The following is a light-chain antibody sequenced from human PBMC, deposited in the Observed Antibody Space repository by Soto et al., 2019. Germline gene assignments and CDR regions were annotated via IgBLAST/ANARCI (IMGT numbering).Light chain of an antibody. J-gene: IGKJ2*01. CDR2: GAS. CDR3: QEHGSSPYT. V-gene: IGKV3-20*01. CDR1: QSVSSSY. Sequence: EIVLTQSPGTLSLSPGERATLSCRASQSVSSSYLAWYQQKPGQAPRLLIYGASSRATGSPDRFSGSGSGTDFALTISRLEPEDFAVYYCQEHGSSPYTFGQGTKLEIK.